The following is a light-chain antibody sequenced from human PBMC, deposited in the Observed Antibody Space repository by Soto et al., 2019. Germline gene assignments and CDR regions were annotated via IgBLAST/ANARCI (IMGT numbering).Light chain of an antibody. CDR3: LQDYNYPRT. CDR1: QSISSW. J-gene: IGKJ1*01. CDR2: DAS. Sequence: DIQMSLSLSTLSASVGDRVTITCRASQSISSWLAWYQQKPGKAPKLLIYDASSLESGVPSRFSGSGSGTEFTLTISSLQPEDFATYYCLQDYNYPRTFGQGTKADIK. V-gene: IGKV1-5*01.